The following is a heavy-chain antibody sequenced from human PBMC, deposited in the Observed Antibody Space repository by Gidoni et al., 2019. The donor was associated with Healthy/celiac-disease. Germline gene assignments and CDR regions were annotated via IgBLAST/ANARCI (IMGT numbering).Heavy chain of an antibody. CDR1: GYTFTGAY. J-gene: IGHJ4*02. Sequence: QVQLVQSGAEVKKPGASVKVSCTASGYTFTGAYMHWVRQAPGPGLEWMGWINPNSGGTNYAQKFQGRVTMTRDTSISSAYMGLSRLRSDDTAVYYCARESFPYAQLDCPPDYWGQGTLVTVSS. CDR3: ARESFPYAQLDCPPDY. V-gene: IGHV1-2*02. CDR2: INPNSGGT. D-gene: IGHD2-2*01.